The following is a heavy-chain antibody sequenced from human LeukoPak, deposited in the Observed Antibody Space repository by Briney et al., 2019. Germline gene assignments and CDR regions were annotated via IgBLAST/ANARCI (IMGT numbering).Heavy chain of an antibody. V-gene: IGHV3-33*01. J-gene: IGHJ6*02. D-gene: IGHD3-22*01. CDR1: GFTFSSYG. CDR2: IWYDGSNK. Sequence: GRSLRLSCAASGFTFSSYGMHWVRQAPGKGLEWVAVIWYDGSNKYYADSVKGRFTISRDNSKNTLYLQMNSLRAEDTAVYYCARELYYYDSSGYVYGMDVWGQGTTVTVSS. CDR3: ARELYYYDSSGYVYGMDV.